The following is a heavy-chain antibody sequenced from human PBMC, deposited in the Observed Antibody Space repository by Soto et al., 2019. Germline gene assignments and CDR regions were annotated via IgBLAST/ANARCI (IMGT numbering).Heavy chain of an antibody. Sequence: QVQLVESGGGVVQPGTSLRVSCVGSGFTFRSYVIHWVRQAPGKGLEWVALTSYDGSDKYYDDSVRGRFTISRDNSRNTLDLQMDSLSLEDTALYYCARWGTTGGLDVWGQGTLVSVSS. J-gene: IGHJ1*01. D-gene: IGHD3-16*01. V-gene: IGHV3-30*19. CDR3: ARWGTTGGLDV. CDR2: TSYDGSDK. CDR1: GFTFRSYV.